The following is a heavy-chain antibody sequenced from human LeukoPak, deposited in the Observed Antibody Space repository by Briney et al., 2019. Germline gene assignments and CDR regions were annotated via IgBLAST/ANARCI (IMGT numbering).Heavy chain of an antibody. V-gene: IGHV3-9*01. D-gene: IGHD5-24*01. Sequence: GGSLRLSCAASGFTFDDYAMHWVRHAPGKGLEWVSGISWNSGSIGYADSVKGRFTISRDNAKNSLYLQMNSLRAEDTAVYYCARGLEMATTSPTGDYWGQGTLVTVSS. J-gene: IGHJ4*02. CDR2: ISWNSGSI. CDR1: GFTFDDYA. CDR3: ARGLEMATTSPTGDY.